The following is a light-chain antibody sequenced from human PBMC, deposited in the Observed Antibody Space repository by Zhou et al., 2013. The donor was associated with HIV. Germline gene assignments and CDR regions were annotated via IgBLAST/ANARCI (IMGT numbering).Light chain of an antibody. Sequence: DIQMTQSPSSLSASVGDRVTITCQASQDISNYLNWYQQKPGKAPKLLIYDASNLETGVPSRFSGTGSGTEFSLTISGLQPDDVATYYCQKYNSAPWTFGQGTKVEIK. CDR3: QKYNSAPWT. CDR1: QDISNY. CDR2: DAS. V-gene: IGKV1-33*01. J-gene: IGKJ1*01.